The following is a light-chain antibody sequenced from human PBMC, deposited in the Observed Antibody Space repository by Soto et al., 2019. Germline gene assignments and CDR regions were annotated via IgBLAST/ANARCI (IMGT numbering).Light chain of an antibody. CDR2: EVS. CDR3: SSYAGSNNLGV. V-gene: IGLV2-8*01. J-gene: IGLJ2*01. Sequence: QSALTQPPSASGSPGQSVTISCTGTSSDVGGYNYVSWYQQHPGKAPTLMIYEVSKRPSGVPDRFSGCKSGNTASLTVSGLQAEDEADYYCSSYAGSNNLGVFGGGTKVTVL. CDR1: SSDVGGYNY.